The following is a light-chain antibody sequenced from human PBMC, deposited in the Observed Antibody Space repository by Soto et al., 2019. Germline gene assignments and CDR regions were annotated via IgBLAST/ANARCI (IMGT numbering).Light chain of an antibody. CDR3: CSYAGSSTPVV. Sequence: QSALTQPASVSGSPGQSITISCTGTSSDVGSYNLVSWYQQHPGEAPKLMIYGVSKRPSGVSNRFSGSKSGNTASLTISGLQAEDEADYYCCSYAGSSTPVVFGGGTKLTVL. J-gene: IGLJ2*01. CDR1: SSDVGSYNL. CDR2: GVS. V-gene: IGLV2-23*02.